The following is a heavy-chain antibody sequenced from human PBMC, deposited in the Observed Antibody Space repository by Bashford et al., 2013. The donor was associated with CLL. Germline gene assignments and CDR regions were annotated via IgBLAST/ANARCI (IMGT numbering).Heavy chain of an antibody. D-gene: IGHD3-22*01. J-gene: IGHJ5*02. CDR2: ISSRSSYI. CDR1: GFTFSDYY. V-gene: IGHV3-11*03. CDR3: ARSHRESSGYMWFDP. Sequence: GGSLRLSCAASGFTFSDYYMSWIRQAPGKGLEWFSYISSRSSYIDYADSVKGRFTISRDNGKNSLYLQMNNLRAEDTAVYYCARSHRESSGYMWFDPWGQGTLVTVSS.